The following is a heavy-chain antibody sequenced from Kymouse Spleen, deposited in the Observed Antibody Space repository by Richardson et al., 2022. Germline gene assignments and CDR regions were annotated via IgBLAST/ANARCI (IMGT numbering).Heavy chain of an antibody. J-gene: IGHJ4*02. V-gene: IGHV3-9*01. D-gene: IGHD6-19*01. CDR2: ISWNSGSI. CDR3: AKDTYSSGWFPFDY. Sequence: EVQLVESGGGLVQPGRSLRLSCAASGFTFDDYAMHWVRQAPGKGLEWVSGISWNSGSIGYADSVKGRFTISRDNAKNSLYLQMNSLRAEDTALYYCAKDTYSSGWFPFDYWGQGTLVTVSS. CDR1: GFTFDDYA.